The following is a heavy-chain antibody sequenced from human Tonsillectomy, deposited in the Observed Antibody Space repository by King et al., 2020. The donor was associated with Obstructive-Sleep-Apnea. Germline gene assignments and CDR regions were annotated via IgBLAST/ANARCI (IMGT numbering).Heavy chain of an antibody. CDR2: ISSFSTTI. V-gene: IGHV3-48*01. CDR1: GFIFGTYS. D-gene: IGHD6-13*01. Sequence: VQLVESGGGLVQPGGSLRLSCAASGFIFGTYSMNWVRQAPGKGLEWVSYISSFSTTIYYADSVKGRFTISRDNAKNSLYLRMNSLRAEDTAVYYCARDRGAAAGTYYYDYGMDVWGQGTTVTVSS. J-gene: IGHJ6*02. CDR3: ARDRGAAAGTYYYDYGMDV.